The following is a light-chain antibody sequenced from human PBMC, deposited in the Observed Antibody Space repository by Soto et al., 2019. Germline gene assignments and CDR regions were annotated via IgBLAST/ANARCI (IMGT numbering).Light chain of an antibody. CDR1: SSNVGRNT. Sequence: QSVLTQPPSASGTPGQRVTISCSRSSSNVGRNTVNWYQQLPGTAPKLLIYSNNQRPSGVPDRFSGSKSGTSASLAISGLQSEDEADYYCAAWDDSLNAVVFGGGTKVTVL. J-gene: IGLJ2*01. V-gene: IGLV1-44*01. CDR2: SNN. CDR3: AAWDDSLNAVV.